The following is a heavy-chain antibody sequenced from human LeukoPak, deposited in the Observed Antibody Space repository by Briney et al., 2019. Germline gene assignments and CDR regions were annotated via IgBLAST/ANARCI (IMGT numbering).Heavy chain of an antibody. D-gene: IGHD2-2*01. CDR3: ARSYRSSTSCYENWFDP. Sequence: ASVKVSCKASGYTFTSYYMHWVRQAPGQGLEWMGIINPSGGSTSYAQKFQGRVTMTRDTSTSTVYMELSSLRSEDTAVYYCARSYRSSTSCYENWFDPWGQGTLVTVSS. J-gene: IGHJ5*02. CDR1: GYTFTSYY. V-gene: IGHV1-46*01. CDR2: INPSGGST.